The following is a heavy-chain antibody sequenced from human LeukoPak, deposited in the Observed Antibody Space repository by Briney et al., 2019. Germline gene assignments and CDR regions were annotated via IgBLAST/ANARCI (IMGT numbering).Heavy chain of an antibody. Sequence: SETLSLTCTVSGGSISSYYWSWIRQPAGKGLEWIGRIYTSGSTNYNPSLKSRVTMSVDTSKNQFSLKLSSVTAADTAVYYCARGVGYCSSTSCYWWFDPWGQGTLVTVSS. CDR2: IYTSGST. J-gene: IGHJ5*02. V-gene: IGHV4-4*07. D-gene: IGHD2-2*01. CDR1: GGSISSYY. CDR3: ARGVGYCSSTSCYWWFDP.